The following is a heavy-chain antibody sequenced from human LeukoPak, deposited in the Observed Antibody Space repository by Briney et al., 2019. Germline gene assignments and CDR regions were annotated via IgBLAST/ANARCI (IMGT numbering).Heavy chain of an antibody. CDR3: ARRSASGWFYFDY. J-gene: IGHJ4*02. Sequence: GGSLRLSCAASGFTFSDYYMSWIRQAPGKGLEWVLYISNGGSTIYYADSVKGRFTISRDNAKNSLYLQMNSLRAEDTAIYYCARRSASGWFYFDYWGQGTLVTVSS. V-gene: IGHV3-11*01. D-gene: IGHD6-19*01. CDR2: ISNGGSTI. CDR1: GFTFSDYY.